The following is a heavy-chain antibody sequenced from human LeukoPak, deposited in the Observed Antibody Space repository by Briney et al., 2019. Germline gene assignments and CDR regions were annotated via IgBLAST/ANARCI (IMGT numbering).Heavy chain of an antibody. D-gene: IGHD3-16*01. CDR2: IYKSGTI. CDR1: GFTVTVNY. CDR3: AADFYTSYHLGY. V-gene: IGHV3-66*01. Sequence: GGSLRLSCAVSGFTVTVNYMSWVGQAPGKGLEWVSIIYKSGTISYADSVKGRFIISRDGSTNTVSLLMTSLRVEDTAVYYCAADFYTSYHLGYWGQGTLVTVSS. J-gene: IGHJ4*02.